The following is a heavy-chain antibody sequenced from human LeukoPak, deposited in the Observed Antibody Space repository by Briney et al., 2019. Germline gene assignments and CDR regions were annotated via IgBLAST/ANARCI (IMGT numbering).Heavy chain of an antibody. V-gene: IGHV4-34*01. CDR1: GFTFSNYW. CDR2: INHSGST. CDR3: ARVWRVATSGN. J-gene: IGHJ4*02. Sequence: GSLRLSCEASGFTFSNYWMTWVRQAPGKGLEWIGEINHSGSTNYNPSLKSRVTISVDTSKNQFSLKLSSVTAADTAVYYCARVWRVATSGNWGQGTLVTVSS. D-gene: IGHD5-12*01.